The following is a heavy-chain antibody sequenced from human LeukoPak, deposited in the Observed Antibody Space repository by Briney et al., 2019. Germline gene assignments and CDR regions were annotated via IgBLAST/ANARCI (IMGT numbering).Heavy chain of an antibody. CDR3: ARGGRGSGDYYYYYGMDV. Sequence: PSETLSLTCTVSGASIRTYYWNWIRQPAGKGLEWIGRIYSSVSTNYNPSLKSRVTMSVDTSKNQFSLQLSSVTAADTAVYYCARGGRGSGDYYYYYGMDVWGQGTTVTVSS. D-gene: IGHD2-15*01. J-gene: IGHJ6*02. CDR2: IYSSVST. V-gene: IGHV4-4*07. CDR1: GASIRTYY.